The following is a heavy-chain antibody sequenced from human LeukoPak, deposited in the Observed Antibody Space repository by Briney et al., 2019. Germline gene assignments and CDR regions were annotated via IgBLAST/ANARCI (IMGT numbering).Heavy chain of an antibody. Sequence: GGSLRLSCAASGFTFSTYAMSWVRQAPGKGLEWVSTISGSGGSTYYADSVKGRFTISRDNSKNTVYLQMNSVRAEDTALYYCAKDVHSSSGYVAFDMWGQGTMVTVSS. V-gene: IGHV3-23*01. D-gene: IGHD6-13*01. CDR3: AKDVHSSSGYVAFDM. J-gene: IGHJ3*02. CDR1: GFTFSTYA. CDR2: ISGSGGST.